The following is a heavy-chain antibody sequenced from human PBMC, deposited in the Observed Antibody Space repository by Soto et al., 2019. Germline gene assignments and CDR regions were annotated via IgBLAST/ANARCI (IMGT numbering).Heavy chain of an antibody. Sequence: SVKVSCKASGGTFSSYAISWVRQAPGQGLEWMGGIIPIFGTANYAQKFQGRVTITADESTSTAYMELSSLRSEDTAVYYCARDITVAGYVENYWGQGTLVTVSS. J-gene: IGHJ4*02. CDR1: GGTFSSYA. CDR3: ARDITVAGYVENY. CDR2: IIPIFGTA. V-gene: IGHV1-69*13. D-gene: IGHD6-19*01.